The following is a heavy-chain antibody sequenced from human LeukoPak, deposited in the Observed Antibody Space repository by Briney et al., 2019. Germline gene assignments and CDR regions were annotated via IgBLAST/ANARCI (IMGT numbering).Heavy chain of an antibody. V-gene: IGHV1-2*02. D-gene: IGHD5-24*01. J-gene: IGHJ4*02. CDR2: INPNSGGT. CDR3: ARGMDGYNELGDY. CDR1: GYTFTGYY. Sequence: GASVKVSCKASGYTFTGYYMHWVRQAPGQGLEWMGWINPNSGGTNYAQKFQGRVTMTRDTSISTAYMELSRLRSDDTAVYYCARGMDGYNELGDYWGQGTLVTVSS.